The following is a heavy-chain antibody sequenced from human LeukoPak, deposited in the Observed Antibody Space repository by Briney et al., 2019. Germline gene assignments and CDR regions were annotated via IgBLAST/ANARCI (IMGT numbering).Heavy chain of an antibody. Sequence: SETLSLTCTISGGSISSSSYYWGWVRQPPGKGLEWIANIYYSGSTYYSPSLRSRVTISVDTSKNQFSLKLTSVTAADTAVYYCARHASVSGNWPRPLDYWGQGSLVTVSS. CDR1: GGSISSSSYY. V-gene: IGHV4-39*01. CDR3: ARHASVSGNWPRPLDY. D-gene: IGHD3-3*01. J-gene: IGHJ4*02. CDR2: IYYSGST.